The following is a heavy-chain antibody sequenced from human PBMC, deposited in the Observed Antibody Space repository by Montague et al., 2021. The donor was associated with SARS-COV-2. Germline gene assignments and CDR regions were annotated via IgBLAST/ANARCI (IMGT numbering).Heavy chain of an antibody. CDR3: ARDCYNAHQNYWYFDL. D-gene: IGHD5-24*01. V-gene: IGHV4-59*12. J-gene: IGHJ2*01. CDR1: GDSISTYY. Sequence: SETLSLTCTVSGDSISTYYWNWIRQPPGKGLELIWCLYYSWSTNYNPSLKSRVTISVDTSKNQFSLNVSSVTAADTALSYCARDCYNAHQNYWYFDLWGRGTLVTVSS. CDR2: LYYSWST.